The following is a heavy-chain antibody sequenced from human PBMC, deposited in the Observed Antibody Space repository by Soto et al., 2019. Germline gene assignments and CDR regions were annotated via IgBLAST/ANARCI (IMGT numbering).Heavy chain of an antibody. CDR3: AMVRGFGKGVGYFDX. Sequence: RGSLRLSFAAYGFTFSSYSMNWVRRAPGKGLEWVSSISSSSSYIYYAYSVKVRFTISRDNAKNSLYLQMNSLRAEETAVYYCAMVRGFGKGVGYFDXWGQGTLVTVSX. CDR1: GFTFSSYS. J-gene: IGHJ4*02. V-gene: IGHV3-21*01. CDR2: ISSSSSYI. D-gene: IGHD3-10*01.